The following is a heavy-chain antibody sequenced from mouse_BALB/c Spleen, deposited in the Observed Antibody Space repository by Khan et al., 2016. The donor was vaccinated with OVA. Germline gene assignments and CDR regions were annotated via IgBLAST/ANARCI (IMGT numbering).Heavy chain of an antibody. CDR3: ARGWYYDNSLFDY. V-gene: IGHV1-84*02. D-gene: IGHD1-1*01. J-gene: IGHJ2*01. Sequence: QVQLQQSGPELVKPGASVKISCKASGFTFADYYLNWVKQKPGQGLEWIGWIYPGSGNTKYNEKFMGKATLTVDTSSSTAYMQLSSLASEDTAVYFCARGWYYDNSLFDYWGQGTTLTVSS. CDR2: IYPGSGNT. CDR1: GFTFADYY.